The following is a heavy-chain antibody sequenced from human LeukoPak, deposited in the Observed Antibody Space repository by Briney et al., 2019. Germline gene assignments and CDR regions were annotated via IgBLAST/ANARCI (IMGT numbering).Heavy chain of an antibody. J-gene: IGHJ4*02. D-gene: IGHD2-15*01. CDR3: ASPPDGYCSGGSCYFDY. V-gene: IGHV3-23*01. CDR1: GFTFSSYA. Sequence: GGSLRLSCAASGFTFSSYAMSWVRQAPGKGLEWVSAISGSGGSTYYADSVKGRFTISRDNSKNTLYLQMNSLRAEDTAVYYCASPPDGYCSGGSCYFDYWGQGTLVTVSS. CDR2: ISGSGGST.